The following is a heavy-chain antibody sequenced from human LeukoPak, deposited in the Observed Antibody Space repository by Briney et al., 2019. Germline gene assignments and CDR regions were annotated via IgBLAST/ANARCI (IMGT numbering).Heavy chain of an antibody. CDR1: GYSFTSYW. D-gene: IGHD3-22*01. CDR3: ARQSSTAYYDSNGLPCDAFDI. Sequence: PGESLKISCKGSGYSFTSYWIGWVRQMPGKGLEWMGIIYPSDSDTRYSPSFQGQVSISADKSISAAYLQWSSLKASDTAMYYCARQSSTAYYDSNGLPCDAFDIWGQGTMVTVSS. V-gene: IGHV5-51*01. CDR2: IYPSDSDT. J-gene: IGHJ3*02.